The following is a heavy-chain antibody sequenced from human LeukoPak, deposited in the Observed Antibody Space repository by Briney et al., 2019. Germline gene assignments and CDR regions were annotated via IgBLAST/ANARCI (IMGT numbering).Heavy chain of an antibody. V-gene: IGHV3-15*01. CDR1: GFPFSDGL. CDR2: IKRKTARGTT. CDR3: AWHYYDY. Sequence: GGSLRLFCASSGFPFSDGLMSWVRQAPGKGLGWVGRIKRKTARGTTDYTAPVKVRFTISRDDSRNTVYLQMNNLKTEDTAVYYCAWHYYDYWGQGTLVTVSS. J-gene: IGHJ4*02.